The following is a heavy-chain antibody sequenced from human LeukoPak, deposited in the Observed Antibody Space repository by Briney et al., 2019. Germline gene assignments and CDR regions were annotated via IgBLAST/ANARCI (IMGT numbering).Heavy chain of an antibody. D-gene: IGHD6-13*01. CDR1: GFMLSSTW. CDR2: INSDATST. Sequence: GGSLRLSCAASGFMLSSTWMHWVRQAPGKGLVWVSRINSDATSTSYADSVRGRSTISRDDAKNTMYLQMNSLRAEDTAMYYCVRGSPGYSSSWHAYWGQGTLVTVSS. V-gene: IGHV3-74*01. CDR3: VRGSPGYSSSWHAY. J-gene: IGHJ4*02.